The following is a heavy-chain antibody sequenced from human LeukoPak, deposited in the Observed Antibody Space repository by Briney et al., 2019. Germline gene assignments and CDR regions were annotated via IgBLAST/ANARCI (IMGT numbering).Heavy chain of an antibody. V-gene: IGHV3-7*03. CDR1: GFTFSDYY. CDR3: ARDSGGILGYCSSTSCYFDY. CDR2: IKQDGSER. Sequence: PGGSLRLSCAASGFTFSDYYMSWVRRAPGKGLEWVANIKQDGSERFYGDSVTGRFTISRDNAKNSLYLQMNSLRAEDTAVYYCARDSGGILGYCSSTSCYFDYWGQGTLVTVSS. J-gene: IGHJ4*02. D-gene: IGHD2-2*01.